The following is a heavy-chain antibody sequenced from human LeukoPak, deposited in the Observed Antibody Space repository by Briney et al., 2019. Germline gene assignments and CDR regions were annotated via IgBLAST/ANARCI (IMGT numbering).Heavy chain of an antibody. CDR2: INTSGST. V-gene: IGHV4-4*07. CDR1: GGSIRGYY. J-gene: IGHJ5*02. CDR3: ARDIAAWWFDP. Sequence: PSETLSLTCNVSGGSIRGYYWSWIRQPAGKGLEWIGRINTSGSTNYNPSLKSRVTMSVDTSKNQFFLKLSSVTAADTAVYYCARDIAAWWFDPWGQGTLVTVSS. D-gene: IGHD3-16*02.